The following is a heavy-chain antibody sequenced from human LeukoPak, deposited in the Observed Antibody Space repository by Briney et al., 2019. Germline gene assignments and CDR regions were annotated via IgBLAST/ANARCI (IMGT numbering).Heavy chain of an antibody. V-gene: IGHV4-61*02. CDR3: ARDLGYDILTGYTNWFDP. CDR2: IYTSGST. J-gene: IGHJ5*02. CDR1: GGSISSGSYY. D-gene: IGHD3-9*01. Sequence: PSQTLSLTCTVSGGSISSGSYYWSWIRQPAGKGLEWIGRIYTSGSTNYNPSLKSRVTMSVDTSKNQFSLKLSSVTAADTAVYYCARDLGYDILTGYTNWFDPWGQGTLVTVSS.